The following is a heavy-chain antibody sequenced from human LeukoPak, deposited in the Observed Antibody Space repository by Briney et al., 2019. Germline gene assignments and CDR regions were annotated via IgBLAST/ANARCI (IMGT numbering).Heavy chain of an antibody. CDR1: GASISNYY. CDR3: TRGAVGSTPHVVFDI. D-gene: IGHD1-26*01. CDR2: IYTSGRT. Sequence: SETLSLTCTVSGASISNYYWNWIRQSAGKGLELIGRIYTSGRTNYNPSLKSRVTMSVDTSKNQFSLKLSSVTAADTAVYYCTRGAVGSTPHVVFDIGGQGTRVTVSS. V-gene: IGHV4-4*07. J-gene: IGHJ3*02.